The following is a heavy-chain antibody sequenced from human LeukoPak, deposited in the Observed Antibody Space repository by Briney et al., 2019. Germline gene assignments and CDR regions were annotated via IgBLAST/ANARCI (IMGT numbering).Heavy chain of an antibody. V-gene: IGHV3-30-3*01. CDR3: ARDLLDGGYGNYYGMDV. D-gene: IGHD5-12*01. CDR2: ISYDGSNK. Sequence: GGSLRLSCAASGFTFSNYAMHWVRQAPGKGLEWVAVISYDGSNKYYADSVKGRFTISRDNSKNTLYLQMNSLRAEDTAVYYCARDLLDGGYGNYYGMDVWGQGTTVTVSS. CDR1: GFTFSNYA. J-gene: IGHJ6*02.